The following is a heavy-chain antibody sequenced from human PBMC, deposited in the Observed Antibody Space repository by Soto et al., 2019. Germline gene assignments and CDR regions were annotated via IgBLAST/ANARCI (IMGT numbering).Heavy chain of an antibody. V-gene: IGHV5-51*01. CDR3: ARHESHARPGFWSGTWPPSMDV. J-gene: IGHJ6*02. CDR2: IYPGDSDT. Sequence: PGESLKISCKGSGYSFTSYWIGWVRQMPGKGLEWMGIIYPGDSDTRYSPSFQGQVTISADKSISTAYLQWSSLKASDTAMYYCARHESHARPGFWSGTWPPSMDVWGQGTTVTVSS. D-gene: IGHD3-3*01. CDR1: GYSFTSYW.